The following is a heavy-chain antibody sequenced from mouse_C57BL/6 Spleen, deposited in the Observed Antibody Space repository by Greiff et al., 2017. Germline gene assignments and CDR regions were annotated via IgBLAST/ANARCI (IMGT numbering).Heavy chain of an antibody. CDR3: TPSYYYGSSHYAMDY. V-gene: IGHV14-1*01. J-gene: IGHJ4*01. CDR2: IDPEDGDT. D-gene: IGHD1-1*01. Sequence: VHVKQSGAELVRPGASVKLSCTASGFNIKDYYMHWVKQRPEQGLEWIGRIDPEDGDTEYAPKFQGKATMTADTSSNTAYLQLSSLTSEDTAVYYCTPSYYYGSSHYAMDYWGQGTSVTVSS. CDR1: GFNIKDYY.